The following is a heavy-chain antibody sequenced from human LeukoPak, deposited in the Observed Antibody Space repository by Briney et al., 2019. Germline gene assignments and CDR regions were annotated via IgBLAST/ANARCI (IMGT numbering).Heavy chain of an antibody. D-gene: IGHD4-23*01. CDR3: ARELVDGGNSYYFDY. Sequence: SETLSLTCTVSGGSISSYYWSWIRQPPGKGLEWIGYIYYSGSTNYNPSLKSRVTISVDTSKNQFSLKLSSVTAAGTAVYYCARELVDGGNSYYFDYWGQGTLVTVSS. J-gene: IGHJ4*02. CDR1: GGSISSYY. CDR2: IYYSGST. V-gene: IGHV4-59*12.